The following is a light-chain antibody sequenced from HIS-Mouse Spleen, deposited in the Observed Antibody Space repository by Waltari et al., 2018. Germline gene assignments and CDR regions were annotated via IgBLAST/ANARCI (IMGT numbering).Light chain of an antibody. CDR2: AAS. CDR1: QGISSY. Sequence: DIQLTQSPSFLSASVGDRVTITCRASQGISSYLDWYQQKPGKAPKLLIYAASTLQSGVPSRFSGSGSGTEFTLTISSLQPEDFATYYCQQLNSYPPMFGQGTKVEIK. J-gene: IGKJ1*01. CDR3: QQLNSYPPM. V-gene: IGKV1-9*01.